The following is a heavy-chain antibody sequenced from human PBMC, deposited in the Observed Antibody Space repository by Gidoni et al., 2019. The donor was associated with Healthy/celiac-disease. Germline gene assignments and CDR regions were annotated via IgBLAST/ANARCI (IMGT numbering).Heavy chain of an antibody. CDR1: GFTFDDYA. V-gene: IGHV3-9*01. J-gene: IGHJ4*02. D-gene: IGHD6-19*01. CDR2: ISWNSGSI. Sequence: EVQLVESGGGLVQPGRSLRLSCAASGFTFDDYAMHWVRHAPGKGLEWVAGISWNSGSIGYADSVKGRFTISRDNAKNSLYLQMNSLRAEDTALYYCAKDAYSSGWLDYWGQGTLVTVSS. CDR3: AKDAYSSGWLDY.